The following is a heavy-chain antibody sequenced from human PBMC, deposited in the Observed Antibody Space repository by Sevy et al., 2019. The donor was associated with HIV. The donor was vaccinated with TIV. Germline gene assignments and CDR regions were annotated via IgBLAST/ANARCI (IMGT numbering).Heavy chain of an antibody. CDR3: VRDMGDSILDY. Sequence: GGSLRLSCAASGFTFSGHWINWVRQAPGRGLEWVASINKDGSERHHVYSVKGRFTVSRDNAKNSAYLQMSSLRVEDTAVYYCVRDMGDSILDYWGQGALVTVSS. CDR1: GFTFSGHW. V-gene: IGHV3-7*03. D-gene: IGHD2-21*02. CDR2: INKDGSER. J-gene: IGHJ4*02.